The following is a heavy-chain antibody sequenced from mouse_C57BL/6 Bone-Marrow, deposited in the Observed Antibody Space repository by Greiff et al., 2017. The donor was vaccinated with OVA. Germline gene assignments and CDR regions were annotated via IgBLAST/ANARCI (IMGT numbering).Heavy chain of an antibody. CDR1: GYTFTSYW. J-gene: IGHJ4*01. CDR3: AKDYPRGAMDY. D-gene: IGHD5-5*01. Sequence: QVQLKESGTELVKPGASVKLSCKASGYTFTSYWMHWVKQRPGQGLEWIGNINPSNGGTNYNEKFKSKATLTVDKSSSTAYMQLSSLTSEDSAVYYCAKDYPRGAMDYWGQGTSVTVSS. V-gene: IGHV1-53*01. CDR2: INPSNGGT.